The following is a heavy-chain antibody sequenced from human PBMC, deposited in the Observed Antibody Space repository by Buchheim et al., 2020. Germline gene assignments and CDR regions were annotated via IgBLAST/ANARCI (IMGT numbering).Heavy chain of an antibody. CDR1: GFTFSSYA. V-gene: IGHV3-23*01. Sequence: EVQLLESGGGLVQPGGSLRLSCAASGFTFSSYAMSWVRQAPGKGLEWVSAISGSGGSTYYADSVKGRFTISRDNSKNTPYLQMNSLRAEDTAVYYCAKEVSSGRWLPKYDYFDYWGQGTL. CDR2: ISGSGGST. D-gene: IGHD5-24*01. J-gene: IGHJ4*02. CDR3: AKEVSSGRWLPKYDYFDY.